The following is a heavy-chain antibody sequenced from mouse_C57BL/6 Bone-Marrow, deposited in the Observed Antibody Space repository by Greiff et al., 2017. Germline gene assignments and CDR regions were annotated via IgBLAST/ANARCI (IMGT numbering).Heavy chain of an antibody. CDR3: ASAIYYDYPGTFAY. CDR2: IDPSDSYT. Sequence: QVHVKQPGAELVRPGTSVKLSCKASGYTFTSYWMHWVKQRPGQGLEWIGVIDPSDSYTNYNQKFKGKATLTVDTSSSTAYMHLSSLTSEDSAVFDCASAIYYDYPGTFAYWGQGTLVTVSA. V-gene: IGHV1-59*01. D-gene: IGHD2-4*01. J-gene: IGHJ3*01. CDR1: GYTFTSYW.